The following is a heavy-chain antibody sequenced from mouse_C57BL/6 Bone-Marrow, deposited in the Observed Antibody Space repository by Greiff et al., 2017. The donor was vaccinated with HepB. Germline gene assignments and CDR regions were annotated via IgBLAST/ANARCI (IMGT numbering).Heavy chain of an antibody. D-gene: IGHD2-1*01. CDR2: IRLKSDNYAT. J-gene: IGHJ3*01. Sequence: EVQLVESGGGLVQPGGSMKLSCVASGFTFSNYWMNWVRQSPEKGLEWVAQIRLKSDNYATHYAESVKGRFTISRDDSKSSVYLQMNNLRAEDTGIYYCTEDYGNYGFAYWGQGTLVTVSA. V-gene: IGHV6-3*01. CDR3: TEDYGNYGFAY. CDR1: GFTFSNYW.